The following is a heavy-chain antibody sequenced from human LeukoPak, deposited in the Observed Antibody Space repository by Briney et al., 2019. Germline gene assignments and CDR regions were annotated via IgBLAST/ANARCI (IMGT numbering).Heavy chain of an antibody. V-gene: IGHV4-39*01. Sequence: SETLSLTCTVSGGSISSSSYYWGWIRQPPGKGLEWIGSIYYSGSTYYNPSLKSRVTISVRTSKNQFSLKLSSVTAADTAVYYCAKVMGYFPPPYYFELRGPGNPGNGLL. J-gene: IGHJ4*02. CDR2: IYYSGST. D-gene: IGHD6-13*01. CDR1: GGSISSSSYY. CDR3: AKVMGYFPPPYYFEL.